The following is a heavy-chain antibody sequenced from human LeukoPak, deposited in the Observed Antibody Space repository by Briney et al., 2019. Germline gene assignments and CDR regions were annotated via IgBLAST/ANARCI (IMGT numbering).Heavy chain of an antibody. J-gene: IGHJ4*02. D-gene: IGHD2-2*01. CDR3: ARKSEYCSSTSCRRAYYFDY. CDR2: IIPIFGTA. CDR1: GGTFISYA. Sequence: ASVKVSCKASGGTFISYAISWVRQAPGQGLEWMGGIIPIFGTANYAQKFQGRVTITADESTSTAYMELSSLRSEDTAVYYCARKSEYCSSTSCRRAYYFDYWGQGTLVTVSS. V-gene: IGHV1-69*13.